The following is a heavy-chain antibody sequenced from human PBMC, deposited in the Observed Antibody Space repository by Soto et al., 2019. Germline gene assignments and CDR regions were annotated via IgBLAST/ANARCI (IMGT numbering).Heavy chain of an antibody. V-gene: IGHV3-30-3*01. CDR2: ISYDGSNK. CDR3: AIGTNTYYYYYCMDV. J-gene: IGHJ6*02. Sequence: QVQLVESGGGVVQPGRSLRLSCAASGFTFSSYAMDWVRQAPGKGLEWVAVISYDGSNKYYADSVKGRFTISRDNSKNTLYLQMNSLRAEDTAVYYCAIGTNTYYYYYCMDVWGQGTTVTVSS. CDR1: GFTFSSYA. D-gene: IGHD2-8*01.